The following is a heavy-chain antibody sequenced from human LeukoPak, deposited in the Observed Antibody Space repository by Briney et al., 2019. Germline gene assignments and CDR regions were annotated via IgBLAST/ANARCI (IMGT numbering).Heavy chain of an antibody. Sequence: GESLQISCQGSGYSFTSYWIGWVRQMPGKGLEWMGIIYPDDSDTRYSPSFQGQVTISADKSISTAYLQWSSLKASDTAMYYCASLVNPRSFPMDVWGQGTTVTVSS. CDR1: GYSFTSYW. CDR3: ASLVNPRSFPMDV. V-gene: IGHV5-51*01. D-gene: IGHD6-6*01. CDR2: IYPDDSDT. J-gene: IGHJ6*02.